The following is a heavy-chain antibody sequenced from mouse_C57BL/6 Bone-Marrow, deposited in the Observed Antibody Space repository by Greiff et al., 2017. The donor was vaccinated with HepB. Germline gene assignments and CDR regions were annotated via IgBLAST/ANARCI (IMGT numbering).Heavy chain of an antibody. V-gene: IGHV5-16*01. J-gene: IGHJ2*01. CDR3: ARDSNWYYFDY. D-gene: IGHD4-1*01. CDR2: INYDGSST. CDR1: GFTFSDYY. Sequence: EVHLVESEGGLVQPGSSMKLSCTASGFTFSDYYMAWVRQVPEKGLEWVANINYDGSSTYYLDSLKSRFIISRDNAKNILYLQMSSLKSEDTATYYCARDSNWYYFDYWGQGTTLTVSS.